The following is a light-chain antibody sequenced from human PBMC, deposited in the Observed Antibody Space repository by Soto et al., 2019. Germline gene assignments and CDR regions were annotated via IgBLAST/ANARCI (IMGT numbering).Light chain of an antibody. CDR1: NIGSRS. CDR3: QVWISDHLV. V-gene: IGLV3-21*02. Sequence: SYELTQPPSVSVAPGQTARITCGGDNIGSRSVHWYQQKPGQAPVLVVYDDRDRPSGIPDRFSGSNSGNTATLTISRVEAGDEADFYCQVWISDHLVFGGGTQLTV. J-gene: IGLJ3*02. CDR2: DDR.